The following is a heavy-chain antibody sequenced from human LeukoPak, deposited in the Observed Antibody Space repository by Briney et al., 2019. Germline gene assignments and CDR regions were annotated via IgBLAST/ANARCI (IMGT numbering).Heavy chain of an antibody. CDR1: GYTFTGYY. CDR3: ARDQLTTVVTPIKVGYYYYGMDV. CDR2: INPNSGGT. J-gene: IGHJ6*02. V-gene: IGHV1-2*04. D-gene: IGHD4-23*01. Sequence: ASVKVSCKASGYTFTGYYMHWVRQAPGQGLEWMGWINPNSGGTNYAQKFQGWVTMTRDTSISTAYMELSRLRSDDTAVYYCARDQLTTVVTPIKVGYYYYGMDVWGQGTTVTVSS.